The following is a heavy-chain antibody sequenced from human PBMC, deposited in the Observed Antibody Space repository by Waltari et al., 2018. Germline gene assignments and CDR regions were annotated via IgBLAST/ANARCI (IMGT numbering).Heavy chain of an antibody. CDR2: IRYDGSNK. V-gene: IGHV3-30*02. J-gene: IGHJ6*03. CDR1: GFTFSSYG. Sequence: QVQLVESGGGVVQPRGSLRLSCAASGFTFSSYGMHWVRQAPGKGLEWVAFIRYDGSNKYYADSGNGRFTISRDNSKNTLYLQMNSLRAEDTAVYYCAKDRADYTTYMDVWGKGTTVTVSS. D-gene: IGHD4-4*01. CDR3: AKDRADYTTYMDV.